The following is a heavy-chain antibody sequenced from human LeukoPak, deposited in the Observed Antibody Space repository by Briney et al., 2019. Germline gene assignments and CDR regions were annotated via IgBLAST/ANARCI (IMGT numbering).Heavy chain of an antibody. V-gene: IGHV1-69*04. Sequence: SVKVSCKASGGTFSSYAISWVRQAPGQGLEWMGRIIPILGIANYAQKFQGRVTITADKSTSTAYMELSSLRSEDTAVYYCARAAYCSSTSCSLNYYYYYGMDVWGQGTTVTVSS. CDR2: IIPILGIA. J-gene: IGHJ6*02. D-gene: IGHD2-2*01. CDR1: GGTFSSYA. CDR3: ARAAYCSSTSCSLNYYYYYGMDV.